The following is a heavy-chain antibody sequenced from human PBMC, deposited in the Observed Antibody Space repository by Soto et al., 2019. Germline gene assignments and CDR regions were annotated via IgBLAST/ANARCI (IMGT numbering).Heavy chain of an antibody. D-gene: IGHD1-26*01. CDR3: ARDRELDYGMDV. CDR1: GYTFTSYY. Sequence: ASVKVSCKASGYTFTSYYMHWVRQAPGQGLEWMGWINPNSGGTNYAQKFQGRVTMTRDTSIRTAYMELSRLRSDDTAVYYCARDRELDYGMDVWGQGTTVTVSS. V-gene: IGHV1-2*02. CDR2: INPNSGGT. J-gene: IGHJ6*02.